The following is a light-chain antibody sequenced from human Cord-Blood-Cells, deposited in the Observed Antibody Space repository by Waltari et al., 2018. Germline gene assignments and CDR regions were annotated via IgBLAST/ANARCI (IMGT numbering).Light chain of an antibody. CDR3: SSYAGSNNLV. Sequence: QSALTQPPSASGSPGQSVTISCNGTSSDVGGSNYVSWYKQHPGKAPKLMIYEVSKRPSGVPDRFSGSKSGNTASLTVSGLQAEDEADYYCSSYAGSNNLVFGGGTKLTVL. V-gene: IGLV2-8*01. CDR1: SSDVGGSNY. CDR2: EVS. J-gene: IGLJ3*02.